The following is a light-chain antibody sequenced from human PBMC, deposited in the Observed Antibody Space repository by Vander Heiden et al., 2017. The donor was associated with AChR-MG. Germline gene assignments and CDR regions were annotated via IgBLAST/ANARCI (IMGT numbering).Light chain of an antibody. J-gene: IGLJ2*01. V-gene: IGLV2-14*01. CDR1: SSDVGGYNY. CDR2: DVS. Sequence: QSALTQPASVSASPGQSIIISCTGTSSDVGGYNYVSWYQQHPGKAPKLMIYDVSNRPAGVSNRFAGAKSGNTASLTISGLQAEDEADYYCSSYTSSSTLDVVFGGGTKLTVL. CDR3: SSYTSSSTLDVV.